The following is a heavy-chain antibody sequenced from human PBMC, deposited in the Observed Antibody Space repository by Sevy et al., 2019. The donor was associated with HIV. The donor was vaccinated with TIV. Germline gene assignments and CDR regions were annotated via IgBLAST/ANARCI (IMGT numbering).Heavy chain of an antibody. CDR3: AHETFGRFES. D-gene: IGHD3-16*01. CDR1: GFTVNDKY. CDR2: IFSSGST. Sequence: GESLKISCAISGFTVNDKYIIWVRQAPGKGLEWVSVIFSSGSTYYADSAKGRFTISRDNAKNLLYLQMNSLRVEDTAVYYCAHETFGRFESWGQGTLVTVSS. J-gene: IGHJ4*02. V-gene: IGHV3-66*01.